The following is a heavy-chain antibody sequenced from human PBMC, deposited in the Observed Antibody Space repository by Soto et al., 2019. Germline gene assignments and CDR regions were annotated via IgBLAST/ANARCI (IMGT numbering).Heavy chain of an antibody. V-gene: IGHV3-21*01. Sequence: PGGSLRLSCAASGFTFSSYSMNWVRQAPGKGLEWVSSISSSSSYIYYADSVKGRFTISRDNAKNTLYLQMNSLRAEDTAVYYCARVDPEYYDFWSGYYPLDYWGQGTLVTVSS. CDR1: GFTFSSYS. J-gene: IGHJ4*02. D-gene: IGHD3-3*01. CDR2: ISSSSSYI. CDR3: ARVDPEYYDFWSGYYPLDY.